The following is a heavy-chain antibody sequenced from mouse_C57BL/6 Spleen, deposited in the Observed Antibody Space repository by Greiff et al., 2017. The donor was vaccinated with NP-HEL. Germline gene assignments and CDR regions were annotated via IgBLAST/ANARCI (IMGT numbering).Heavy chain of an antibody. Sequence: QVQLQQSGAELMKPGASVKLSCKATGYTFTGYWIEWVKQRPGHGLEWIGEILPGSGSTNYTEKFKGKATFTADTSSNTAYMQLSSLTTEDSAIYYCASNSWFAYWGQGTLVTVSA. V-gene: IGHV1-9*01. D-gene: IGHD4-1*02. J-gene: IGHJ3*01. CDR3: ASNSWFAY. CDR2: ILPGSGST. CDR1: GYTFTGYW.